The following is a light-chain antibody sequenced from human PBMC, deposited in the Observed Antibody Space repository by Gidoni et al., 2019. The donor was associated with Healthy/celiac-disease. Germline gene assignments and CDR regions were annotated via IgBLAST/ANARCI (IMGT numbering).Light chain of an antibody. V-gene: IGKV1-33*01. CDR3: QQYDNLPRT. J-gene: IGKJ2*01. CDR2: DAS. Sequence: DIQMTQSTSSLSASIGDRVTITCQASPDISNYLHWYQQKPGKAPKLLIYDASNFETGVPSRFSGSGSGTDFTFTISSLQPEDIATCYCQQYDNLPRTFXXXTKLEIK. CDR1: PDISNY.